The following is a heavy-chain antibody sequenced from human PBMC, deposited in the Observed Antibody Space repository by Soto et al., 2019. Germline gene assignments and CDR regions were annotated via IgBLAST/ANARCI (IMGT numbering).Heavy chain of an antibody. CDR1: GFTYRDDY. CDR3: ARDNLSPETNNDY. V-gene: IGHV3-11*01. CDR2: ISSSGSTI. Sequence: PGGSLRLSCAASGFTYRDDYMSWIRQAPGKGLEWVSYISSSGSTIYYADSVKGRFTISRDNAKNSLYLQMNSLRAEDTAVYYCARDNLSPETNNDYWCQGTLVNVSS. J-gene: IGHJ4*02.